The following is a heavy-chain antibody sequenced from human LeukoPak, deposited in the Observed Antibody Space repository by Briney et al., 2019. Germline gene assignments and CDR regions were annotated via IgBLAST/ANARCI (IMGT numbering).Heavy chain of an antibody. CDR3: AKSESRSSTWYAY. D-gene: IGHD6-13*01. CDR1: GFTFSSYA. CDR2: ISGSGGST. J-gene: IGHJ4*02. V-gene: IGHV3-23*01. Sequence: GGSLRLSCAASGFTFSSYAMSWVRQAPGKGLEWVSGISGSGGSTYYADSVKGRFTISRDNSKNTLYLQMNSLRAEDTAVYYCAKSESRSSTWYAYWGQGTLVTVSS.